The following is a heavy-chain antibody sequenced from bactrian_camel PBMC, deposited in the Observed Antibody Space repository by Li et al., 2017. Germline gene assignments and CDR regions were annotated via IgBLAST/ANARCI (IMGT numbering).Heavy chain of an antibody. CDR1: GFTFSNSD. CDR2: INSGGST. V-gene: IGHV3S40*01. Sequence: VQLVESGGGLVQPGGSLRLSCAASGFTFSNSDMCWVRQAPGKGLEWLSGINSGGSTFYSDSAKGRFTISRDNAKSTVYLQMNSLKPDDAAVYYCVSSDGGGWKWGQGTQVTVS. D-gene: IGHD7*01. J-gene: IGHJ4*01. CDR3: VSSDGGGWK.